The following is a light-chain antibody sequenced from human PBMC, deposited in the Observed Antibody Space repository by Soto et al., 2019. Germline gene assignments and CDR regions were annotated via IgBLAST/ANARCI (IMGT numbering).Light chain of an antibody. J-gene: IGKJ1*01. CDR1: QNIHSW. CDR3: QQYSSFWT. CDR2: DAS. Sequence: IQLTQSPSALSASVGDRVTITCRASQNIHSWLAWYQQKPRKVPKLLIYDASSVKSGVPSRFSGSRSGTEFTLTINSLQPDDFATYYCQQYSSFWTFGQGTKVDIK. V-gene: IGKV1-5*01.